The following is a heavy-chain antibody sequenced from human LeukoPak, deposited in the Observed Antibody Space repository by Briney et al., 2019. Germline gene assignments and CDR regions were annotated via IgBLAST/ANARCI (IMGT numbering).Heavy chain of an antibody. CDR1: GFSVSSFG. CDR3: AQGYSSGWYPS. J-gene: IGHJ5*02. D-gene: IGHD6-19*01. Sequence: GGSLRLSCAVSGFSVSSFGMSWVRQAPGKGLEWISAISVDGETTWYADSVKGRFIISRDNSKNTLYLRLSSLRAEDTAVYYCAQGYSSGWYPSWGQGSLVSVSS. CDR2: ISVDGETT. V-gene: IGHV3-23*01.